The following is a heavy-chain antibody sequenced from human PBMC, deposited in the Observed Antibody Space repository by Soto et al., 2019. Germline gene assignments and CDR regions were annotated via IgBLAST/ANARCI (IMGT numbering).Heavy chain of an antibody. CDR2: ISSSSSTI. J-gene: IGHJ4*02. CDR1: GFTFSTSA. Sequence: GGSLRLSCAASGFTFSTSAIHWVRQAPGKGLEWVSYISSSSSTIFYTDSVKGRFTVSRDNAKNSLYLQMNSLRAEDTAVYYSARPTYYYDSSGPPAYWGKGTLVPVSS. V-gene: IGHV3-48*01. CDR3: ARPTYYYDSSGPPAY. D-gene: IGHD3-22*01.